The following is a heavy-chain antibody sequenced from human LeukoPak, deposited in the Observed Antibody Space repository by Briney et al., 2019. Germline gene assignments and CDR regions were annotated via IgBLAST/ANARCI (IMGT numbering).Heavy chain of an antibody. CDR2: ISGSGGRT. D-gene: IGHD6-6*01. CDR3: AKDRRRSSSSSFDY. J-gene: IGHJ4*02. Sequence: PGGSLRLSCAASGFTFSSYAMSWVRQAPGKGLEWVSAISGSGGRTYYADSVKGGFTISRDNSKNTLYLQMKSLRAEDTDVYYCAKDRRRSSSSSFDYWGQGPLVTVSS. CDR1: GFTFSSYA. V-gene: IGHV3-23*01.